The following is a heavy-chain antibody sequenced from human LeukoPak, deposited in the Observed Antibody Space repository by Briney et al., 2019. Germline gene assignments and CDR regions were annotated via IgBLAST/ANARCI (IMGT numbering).Heavy chain of an antibody. CDR1: GSTFSSYD. Sequence: GGSLRLSCAASGSTFSSYDMHWVRQPTGKGLEWVSGIGIAGDTYYVGSVKGRFTISRENAKNPLFLQMNSLRAEDTAVYYCARDLVNVYWGQGTLVTVSS. J-gene: IGHJ4*02. CDR2: IGIAGDT. V-gene: IGHV3-13*01. D-gene: IGHD3-22*01. CDR3: ARDLVNVY.